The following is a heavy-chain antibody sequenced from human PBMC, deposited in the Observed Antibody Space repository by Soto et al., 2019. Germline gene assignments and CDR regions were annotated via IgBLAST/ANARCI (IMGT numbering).Heavy chain of an antibody. V-gene: IGHV4-31*03. J-gene: IGHJ5*02. CDR1: GGSISSGGYY. CDR2: IYYSGST. CDR3: ARVRFYFDSSGKDDNWFDP. D-gene: IGHD3-22*01. Sequence: SETLSLTCTVSGGSISSGGYYWSWIRQHPGKGLEWIGYIYYSGSTYYNPSLKSRVTISVDTSKNQFSLKLSSVTAADTAVYYCARVRFYFDSSGKDDNWFDPWGQGTLVTVSA.